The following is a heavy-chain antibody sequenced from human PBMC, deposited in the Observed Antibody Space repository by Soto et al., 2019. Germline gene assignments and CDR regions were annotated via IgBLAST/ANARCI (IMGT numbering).Heavy chain of an antibody. CDR3: AKDGVVHTSASDPIEI. Sequence: GGSLRLSCAASELIFSDYAMSWVRQSPGKGLEWVAGMGGANGDTYYAESVRGRFAIFRDNSKGTLFLPLNSLRASDTAVYVCAKDGVVHTSASDPIEISDQGTLVTVS. CDR1: ELIFSDYA. V-gene: IGHV3-23*01. J-gene: IGHJ3*02. CDR2: MGGANGDT. D-gene: IGHD2-21*01.